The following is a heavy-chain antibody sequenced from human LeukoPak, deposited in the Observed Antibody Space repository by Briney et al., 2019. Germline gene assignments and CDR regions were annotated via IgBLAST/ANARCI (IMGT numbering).Heavy chain of an antibody. J-gene: IGHJ5*02. CDR2: IKQDGSER. Sequence: GGSLRLSCTSSKFIFSSYWMSWVRQAPGKGLEWVANIKQDGSERYYVDSVKGRFTISRDNAKNSLYLQMNSLRAEDTAVYYCARDSYVFDPWGQGTLSPSPQ. CDR1: KFIFSSYW. V-gene: IGHV3-7*01. CDR3: ARDSYVFDP. D-gene: IGHD3-16*01.